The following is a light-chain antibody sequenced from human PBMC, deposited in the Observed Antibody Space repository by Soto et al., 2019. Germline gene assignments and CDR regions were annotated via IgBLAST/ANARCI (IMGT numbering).Light chain of an antibody. CDR2: DAS. CDR3: QQYDDWPIT. V-gene: IGKV3-15*01. CDR1: QSLSTN. J-gene: IGKJ5*01. Sequence: EVVMTQFPATLSVSPGGRATLSCRASQSLSTNLAWYQQKPGQAPRLLIHDASARATGIPGRFSGSGSGTEFTLTISTLQSEDFALYYGQQYDDWPITFGQGTRLETK.